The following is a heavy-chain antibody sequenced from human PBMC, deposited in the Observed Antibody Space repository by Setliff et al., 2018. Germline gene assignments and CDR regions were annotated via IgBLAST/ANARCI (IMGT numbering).Heavy chain of an antibody. J-gene: IGHJ4*02. CDR1: GFSLRSSGMA. D-gene: IGHD3-10*01. CDR2: IYWDDVK. CDR3: AHRGGYGADSLYYFDV. V-gene: IGHV2-5*02. Sequence: SGPTLVNPTQTLTLTCSFSGFSLRSSGMAVGWIRQPPGKALEWLALIYWDDVKRYSPFLKNRLTITQDTSKNQVVLTLTNMDPVDTATYYCAHRGGYGADSLYYFDVWGQGTPVTVSS.